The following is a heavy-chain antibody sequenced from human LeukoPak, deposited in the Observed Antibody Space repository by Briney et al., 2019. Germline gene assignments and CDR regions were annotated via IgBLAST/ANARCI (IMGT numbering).Heavy chain of an antibody. CDR3: ARGIKNYYGVDV. D-gene: IGHD2-15*01. Sequence: PGGSLRLSCAASGFTFTSYWIHWVRQAPGKGLVWVSRIKGDESSTSYADSVKGRFTISRDNAKNTVYLHMNSLRVEDAAVYYCARGIKNYYGVDVWGQGTTVTVSS. J-gene: IGHJ6*02. V-gene: IGHV3-74*01. CDR1: GFTFTSYW. CDR2: IKGDESST.